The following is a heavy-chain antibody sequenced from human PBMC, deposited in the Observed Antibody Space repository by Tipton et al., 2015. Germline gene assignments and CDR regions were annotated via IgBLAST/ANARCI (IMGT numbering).Heavy chain of an antibody. Sequence: QSGPEVKKPGSSVKVSCKASGGSFNSYAVNWVRQAPGQGLEWMGIINPNGGNTNYEQRFQGRLTMTSDTSTGTLYMEVSDLKSEDTAVYYCARLRGYYYTEDDYWGQGSLVIVSS. D-gene: IGHD3-22*01. J-gene: IGHJ4*02. CDR3: ARLRGYYYTEDDY. CDR1: GGSFNSYA. V-gene: IGHV1-46*02. CDR2: INPNGGNT.